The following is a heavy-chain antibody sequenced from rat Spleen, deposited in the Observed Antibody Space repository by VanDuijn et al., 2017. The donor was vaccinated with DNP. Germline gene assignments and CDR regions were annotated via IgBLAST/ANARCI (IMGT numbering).Heavy chain of an antibody. J-gene: IGHJ2*01. V-gene: IGHV5-25*01. CDR3: ATHLGGLDY. D-gene: IGHD4-3*01. CDR1: GLTFSDYN. CDR2: ISTGGGTL. Sequence: EVQLVETGGGLVQPGRSLKLSCVASGLTFSDYNMAWVRQAPKKGLEWVATISTGGGTLYYRDSVKGRFTISRDDAKSTLYLQMDSLRSEDTATYYCATHLGGLDYWGQGVVVTVSS.